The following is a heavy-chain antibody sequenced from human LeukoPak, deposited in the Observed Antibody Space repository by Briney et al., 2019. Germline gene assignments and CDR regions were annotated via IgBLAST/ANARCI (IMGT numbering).Heavy chain of an antibody. V-gene: IGHV4-4*09. CDR2: IYNTWTN. D-gene: IGHD2/OR15-2a*01. CDR3: ARSDTWPNWFAP. CDR1: GGSISSDY. Sequence: SETLSLTCTVSGGSISSDYWSWIRQPPGKGLEWIGYIYNTWTNNYNPSSKSRVTISVDTPKNQFSLKLTSVTAADTAVYYCARSDTWPNWFAPWGQGTLVTVSS. J-gene: IGHJ5*02.